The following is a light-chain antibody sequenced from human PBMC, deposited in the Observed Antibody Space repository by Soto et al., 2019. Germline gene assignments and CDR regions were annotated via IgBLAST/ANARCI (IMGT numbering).Light chain of an antibody. CDR2: GAS. J-gene: IGKJ3*01. CDR3: QQYCSSLFT. V-gene: IGKV3-20*01. Sequence: EIVLTQSPGTLSLSPGERATLSCRASQSVSSSRLAWYQQNPGQAPRLLIYGASSRAAGIPDRFSGSGSGTDFTLTISRVEPEDFAVYYCQQYCSSLFTFGPGTKVDIK. CDR1: QSVSSSR.